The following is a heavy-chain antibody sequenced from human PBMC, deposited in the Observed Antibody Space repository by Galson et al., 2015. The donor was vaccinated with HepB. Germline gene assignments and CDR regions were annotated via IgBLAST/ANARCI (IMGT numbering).Heavy chain of an antibody. V-gene: IGHV6-1*01. Sequence: CAISGDSVSSNSATWNWIRQSPSSGLEWLGRTYYRSQWFTDYGVSVRSRVTIDPDTSMNQFSLQLNSVTPEDTAVYYCARVRVYYNILTGYKNYYYFDYWGQGTLVIVSS. D-gene: IGHD3-9*01. CDR1: GDSVSSNSAT. CDR3: ARVRVYYNILTGYKNYYYFDY. CDR2: TYYRSQWFT. J-gene: IGHJ4*02.